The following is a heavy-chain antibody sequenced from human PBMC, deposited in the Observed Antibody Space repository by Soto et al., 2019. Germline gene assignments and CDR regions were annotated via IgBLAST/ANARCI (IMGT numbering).Heavy chain of an antibody. CDR1: GGTFSSYA. CDR3: ARDRCSSTSCLRANWFDP. Sequence: QVQLVQSGAEVKKPGSSVKVSCKASGGTFSSYAISWVRQAPGQGLEWMGGIIPIFGTANYAQKFQGRVTITADESTSTAYMELSSLRSEDTAVYYCARDRCSSTSCLRANWFDPWDQGTLVTVSS. V-gene: IGHV1-69*01. J-gene: IGHJ5*02. D-gene: IGHD2-2*01. CDR2: IIPIFGTA.